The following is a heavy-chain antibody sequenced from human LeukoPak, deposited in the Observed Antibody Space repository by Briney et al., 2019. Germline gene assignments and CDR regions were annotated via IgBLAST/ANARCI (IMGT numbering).Heavy chain of an antibody. CDR1: GFTFSSYE. D-gene: IGHD3-10*02. CDR2: IKKDGSEK. CDR3: AELGITMIGGV. J-gene: IGHJ6*04. V-gene: IGHV3-7*01. Sequence: QPGGSLRLSCAASGFTFSSYEMNWVRQAPGKGLEWVANIKKDGSEKYYVDSVKGRFTISRDNAKNSLYLQMNSLGAEDTAVYYCAELGITMIGGVWGKGTTVTISS.